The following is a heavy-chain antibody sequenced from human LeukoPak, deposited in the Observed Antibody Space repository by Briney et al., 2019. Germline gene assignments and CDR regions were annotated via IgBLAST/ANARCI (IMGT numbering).Heavy chain of an antibody. CDR1: GLTFSNYA. D-gene: IGHD6-19*01. Sequence: GGSLRLSCAASGLTFSNYAMHWVRQAPGKGLEWVAGISYDGSNKYYADAVTGRFTISRDNSKNTLYLQMNSLRAEDTAVYYCAKDRVAVAGDNWFDPWGQGTLVTVSS. J-gene: IGHJ5*02. V-gene: IGHV3-30-3*01. CDR2: ISYDGSNK. CDR3: AKDRVAVAGDNWFDP.